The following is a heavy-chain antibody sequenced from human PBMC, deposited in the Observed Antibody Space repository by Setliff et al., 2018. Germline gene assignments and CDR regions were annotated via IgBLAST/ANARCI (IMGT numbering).Heavy chain of an antibody. V-gene: IGHV5-51*01. CDR3: ARSPQYDTWYFDL. J-gene: IGHJ2*01. CDR2: VYPGDSDT. CDR1: GYSFSNYW. Sequence: GESLKISCKGSGYSFSNYWIGWVRQMPGKGLEWMGIVYPGDSDTRYSPSFEGQVTISRDTSKNTLYVQMNDLRAEDTAVYYCARSPQYDTWYFDLWGRGTLVTVSS. D-gene: IGHD3-22*01.